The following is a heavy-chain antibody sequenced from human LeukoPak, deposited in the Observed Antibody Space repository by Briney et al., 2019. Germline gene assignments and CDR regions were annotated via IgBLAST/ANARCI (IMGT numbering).Heavy chain of an antibody. CDR3: ARDRYDILTNDAFDI. J-gene: IGHJ3*02. CDR1: GFTFSSYW. CDR2: IKQDGSEK. D-gene: IGHD3-9*01. Sequence: GGSLRLSCAASGFTFSSYWMSWVRQAPGKGLEWVANIKQDGSEKYYVDSVKGRFTISRDNAKNSLYLQMNSLRAEDTAVYYCARDRYDILTNDAFDIRGQGTMVTVSS. V-gene: IGHV3-7*03.